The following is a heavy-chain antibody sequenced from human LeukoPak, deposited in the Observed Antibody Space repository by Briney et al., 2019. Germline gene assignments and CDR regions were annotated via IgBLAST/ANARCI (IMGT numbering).Heavy chain of an antibody. CDR2: IYYSGST. CDR1: GGSISSSSYY. J-gene: IGHJ4*02. V-gene: IGHV4-39*07. Sequence: PSETLSLTCTVSGGSISSSSYYWGWIRQPPGKGLEWIGSIYYSGSTYYNPSLNSRLTIAVDTSKSQFSLKLNSVTAADTAVYYCARSGGVRGHYFDYWGQGTLVTVSS. CDR3: ARSGGVRGHYFDY. D-gene: IGHD3-10*01.